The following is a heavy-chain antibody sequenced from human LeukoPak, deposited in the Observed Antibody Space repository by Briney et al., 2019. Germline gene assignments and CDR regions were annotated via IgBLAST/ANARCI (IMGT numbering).Heavy chain of an antibody. V-gene: IGHV3-30*02. Sequence: GGSLRLSCAASGFTFSSYGMRWVRQTPGKGLEWVAFIRYDGSNKYYADSVKGRFTISRDNSKNTLYLQMNSLRAEDTAVYYCANDLGRLLWFGELLYDYWGQGTLVTVSS. CDR1: GFTFSSYG. CDR3: ANDLGRLLWFGELLYDY. J-gene: IGHJ4*02. CDR2: IRYDGSNK. D-gene: IGHD3-10*01.